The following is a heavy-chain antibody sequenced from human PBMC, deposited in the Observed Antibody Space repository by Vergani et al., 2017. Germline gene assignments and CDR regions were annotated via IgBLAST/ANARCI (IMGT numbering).Heavy chain of an antibody. Sequence: QVQLVESGGGLVKPGGSLRLSCAASGFTFSDYYMSLIRQAPGKGLEWVSYISSSSSYTNYADSVKGRFTISRDNAKNSLYLQMNSLRAEDTAVYYCATFMVRGVISYWGQGTLVTVSS. CDR1: GFTFSDYY. D-gene: IGHD3-10*01. J-gene: IGHJ4*02. CDR3: ATFMVRGVISY. V-gene: IGHV3-11*05. CDR2: ISSSSSYT.